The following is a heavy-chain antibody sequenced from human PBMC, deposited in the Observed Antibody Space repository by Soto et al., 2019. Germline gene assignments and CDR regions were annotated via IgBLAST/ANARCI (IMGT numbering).Heavy chain of an antibody. CDR3: ARGGYYDSSGSRDYHYYGMDV. CDR1: GYTFSSYC. D-gene: IGHD3-22*01. J-gene: IGHJ6*02. CDR2: ISPYNDDT. V-gene: IGHV1-18*01. Sequence: ASVKVSCKASGYTFSSYCISWVRQAPGQGLEWLGWISPYNDDTKYTQKLQGRVFMTTDTPTKTAHLDLRSLRSDDTAVYYCARGGYYDSSGSRDYHYYGMDVWGQGTTVTVSS.